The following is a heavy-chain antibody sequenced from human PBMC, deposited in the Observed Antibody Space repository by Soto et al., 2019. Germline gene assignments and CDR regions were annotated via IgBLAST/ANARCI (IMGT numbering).Heavy chain of an antibody. D-gene: IGHD6-6*01. CDR1: GFTFSSYW. CDR3: ARDRAAPPPLIGMDV. Sequence: GGSLRLSCAASGFTFSSYWMSWVRQAPGKGLEWVANIKQDGSEKYYVDSVKGRFTISRDNAKNSLYLQMNSLRAEDTAVYYCARDRAAPPPLIGMDVWGQGTTVTVSS. CDR2: IKQDGSEK. J-gene: IGHJ6*02. V-gene: IGHV3-7*01.